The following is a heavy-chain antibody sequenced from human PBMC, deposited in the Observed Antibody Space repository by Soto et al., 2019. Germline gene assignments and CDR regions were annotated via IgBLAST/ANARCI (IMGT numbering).Heavy chain of an antibody. D-gene: IGHD3-22*01. J-gene: IGHJ4*02. V-gene: IGHV4-34*01. CDR3: ARADSREIDY. CDR1: GGSFGHYY. CDR2: INHSGTT. Sequence: SETLSLTCAVYGGSFGHYYWSWIRQPPGKGLEWIGEINHSGTTNYNPSLKSRVTISLDTSKSQFSLKLSLVTAADTAVYYCARADSREIDYWGQGTLVTVSS.